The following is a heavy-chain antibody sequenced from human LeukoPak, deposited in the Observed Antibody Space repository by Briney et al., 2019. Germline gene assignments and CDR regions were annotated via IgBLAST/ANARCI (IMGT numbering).Heavy chain of an antibody. Sequence: SETLFLTCAVYGGSFSGYYWSWIRQPPGKGLEWIGEINHSGSTNYNPSLKSRVTISVDTSKNQFSLKLSSVTAADTAVYYCARVGNIVVGDYYYMDVWGKGTTVTVSS. D-gene: IGHD2-2*01. V-gene: IGHV4-34*01. CDR1: GGSFSGYY. J-gene: IGHJ6*03. CDR2: INHSGST. CDR3: ARVGNIVVGDYYYMDV.